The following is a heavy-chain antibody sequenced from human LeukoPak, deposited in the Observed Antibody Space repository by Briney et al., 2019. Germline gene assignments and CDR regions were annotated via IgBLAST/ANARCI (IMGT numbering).Heavy chain of an antibody. CDR1: GFTFSNYW. CDR3: ARDGVGSYDHFDS. V-gene: IGHV3-21*01. CDR2: INGNSNYI. J-gene: IGHJ4*02. D-gene: IGHD1-26*01. Sequence: GGSLRLSCAASGFTFSNYWMHWVRQAPGKGLEWVSSINGNSNYIYYAGSLKGRFTISRDNAKNSLYLHMNSLRAEDTAVYFCARDGVGSYDHFDSWGQGTLVTVSS.